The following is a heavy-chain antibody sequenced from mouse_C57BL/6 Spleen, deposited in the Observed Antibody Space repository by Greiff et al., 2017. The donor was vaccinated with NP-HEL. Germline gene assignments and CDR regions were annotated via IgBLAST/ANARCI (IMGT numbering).Heavy chain of an antibody. CDR2: ISYDGSN. CDR1: GYSITSGYY. CDR3: ARGSPWFAY. Sequence: EVKLLESGPGLVEPSQSLSLTCSVTGYSITSGYYWNWIRQFPGNKLEWMGYISYDGSNNYNPSLKNRISITRDTSKNQFFLKLNSVTTEDTATYYCARGSPWFAYWGQGTLVTVSA. J-gene: IGHJ3*01. V-gene: IGHV3-6*01.